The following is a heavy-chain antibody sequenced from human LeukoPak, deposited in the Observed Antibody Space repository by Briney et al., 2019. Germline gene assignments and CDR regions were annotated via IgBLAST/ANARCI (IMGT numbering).Heavy chain of an antibody. CDR3: ARRGSSWSTIDY. Sequence: SETLSLTCTVSGDSVSSYFWSWIRQPPGKGLEWIGHIYYSGSTNYNPSLKSRVTISVDTSKNQFSLKLSSVTAADTAVYYCARRGSSWSTIDYWGQGTLVTVAS. J-gene: IGHJ4*02. V-gene: IGHV4-59*08. CDR1: GDSVSSYF. CDR2: IYYSGST. D-gene: IGHD6-13*01.